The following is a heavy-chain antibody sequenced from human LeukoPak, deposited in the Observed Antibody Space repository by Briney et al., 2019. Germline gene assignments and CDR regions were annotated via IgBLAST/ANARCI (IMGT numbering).Heavy chain of an antibody. CDR2: IHISGST. V-gene: IGHV4-61*09. D-gene: IGHD3-10*01. CDR1: GGSISSGSYC. J-gene: IGHJ6*03. CDR3: ARDEYYYGSGSYLYYMDV. Sequence: PSETLSLTCTVSGGSISSGSYCWSWIRQSAGKGLEWIGHIHISGSTNYNPSLKSRVTMSVDTSKNQFSLKLSSVTAADTAVYYCARDEYYYGSGSYLYYMDVWGKGTTVTISS.